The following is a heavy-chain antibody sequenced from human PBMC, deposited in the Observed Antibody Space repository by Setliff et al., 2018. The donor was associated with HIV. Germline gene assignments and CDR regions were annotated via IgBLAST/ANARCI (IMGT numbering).Heavy chain of an antibody. Sequence: SGPTLVNPTQTLTLTCTVSGFSLSNGKMGVSWIRQPPGKALEWLAHIFSNTEISYSTPLKSRLTISKDTSKSQVVLSLNNMDPVDTATYYCARTQWTYYYYYYMGVWGKGTTVTVSS. D-gene: IGHD6-19*01. CDR3: ARTQWTYYYYYYMGV. J-gene: IGHJ6*03. V-gene: IGHV2-26*01. CDR1: GFSLSNGKMG. CDR2: IFSNTEI.